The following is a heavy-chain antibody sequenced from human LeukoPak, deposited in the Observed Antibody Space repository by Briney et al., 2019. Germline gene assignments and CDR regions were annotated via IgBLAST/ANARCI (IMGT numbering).Heavy chain of an antibody. J-gene: IGHJ4*02. V-gene: IGHV4-39*01. CDR3: ARHPSYYYDSSGYYQDY. Sequence: SETLSLTCTVSGGFISSSSYYWGWIRQPPGKGMEWIGSIYYSGSTYYNPSLKSRVTISVDTSKTQFSLKLSSVTAADTAVYYCARHPSYYYDSSGYYQDYWGQGTLVTVSS. D-gene: IGHD3-22*01. CDR1: GGFISSSSYY. CDR2: IYYSGST.